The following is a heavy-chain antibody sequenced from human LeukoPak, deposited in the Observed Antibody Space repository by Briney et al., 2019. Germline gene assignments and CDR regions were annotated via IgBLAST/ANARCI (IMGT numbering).Heavy chain of an antibody. J-gene: IGHJ4*02. Sequence: SETLSLTCTVSVGSISSYYWSCIRQPPGKGLVCSGYIYYSGSTNYNPSLKSRVPISVDTSKNQFSLKLSSVTAADTAVYYCARHMGLGYSYGYPYFDYWGQGTLVTVSS. CDR2: IYYSGST. CDR1: VGSISSYY. D-gene: IGHD5-18*01. CDR3: ARHMGLGYSYGYPYFDY. V-gene: IGHV4-59*08.